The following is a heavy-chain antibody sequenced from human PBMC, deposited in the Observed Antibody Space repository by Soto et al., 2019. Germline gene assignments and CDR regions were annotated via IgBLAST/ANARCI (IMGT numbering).Heavy chain of an antibody. CDR3: ATVGYCSGGSCYWFDP. V-gene: IGHV1-69*13. J-gene: IGHJ5*02. D-gene: IGHD2-15*01. CDR2: IIPIFGTA. Sequence: ASVKVSCKASGGTFSSYAISWVRQAPGQGLEWMGGIIPIFGTANYAQKFQGRVTITADESTSTAYMELSSLRSEDTAVYYCATVGYCSGGSCYWFDPWGQGTLVTVSS. CDR1: GGTFSSYA.